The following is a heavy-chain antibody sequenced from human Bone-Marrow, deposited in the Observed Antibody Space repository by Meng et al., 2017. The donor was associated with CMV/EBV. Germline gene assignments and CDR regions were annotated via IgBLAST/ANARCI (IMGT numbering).Heavy chain of an antibody. CDR2: INSDGSST. J-gene: IGHJ4*02. Sequence: GASLKISCAASGFTFSSDWMHWVRQAPGKGLVWVSRINSDGSSTSYADPVKGRFTISRDNATNTLYLQMNSLRAEDTAVYYCAKDLWAGWANVGATTHPDYWGPGTRVTFSS. CDR3: AKDLWAGWANVGATTHPDY. D-gene: IGHD1-26*01. CDR1: GFTFSSDW. V-gene: IGHV3-74*01.